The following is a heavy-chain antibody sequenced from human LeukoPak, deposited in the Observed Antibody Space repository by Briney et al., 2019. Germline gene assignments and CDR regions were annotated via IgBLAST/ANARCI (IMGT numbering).Heavy chain of an antibody. V-gene: IGHV3-30*03. CDR2: ISYDGANK. CDR3: AIGPGYYYYGMDV. J-gene: IGHJ6*02. Sequence: GGSLRLSCAASAFSLNAYNMNWVCQAPGKGLEWVAVISYDGANKYYADSVKGRFTISRDNSKNTLYLQMNSLRAEDTAVYYCAIGPGYYYYGMDVWGQGTTGTVSS. CDR1: AFSLNAYN.